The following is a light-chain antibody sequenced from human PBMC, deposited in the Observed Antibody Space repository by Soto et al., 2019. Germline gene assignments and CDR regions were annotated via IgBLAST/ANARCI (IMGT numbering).Light chain of an antibody. CDR2: DVS. Sequence: QSALTQPASVSGSPGQSITISCTGTSSDVGGYNYVSWYQQHPGKAPKLMIYDVSNRPSGVSNRFSGSKSGNTASLTISGLEVEDEAVYYCSSYKSSSTYVFGTGTKVTVL. V-gene: IGLV2-14*01. CDR3: SSYKSSSTYV. J-gene: IGLJ1*01. CDR1: SSDVGGYNY.